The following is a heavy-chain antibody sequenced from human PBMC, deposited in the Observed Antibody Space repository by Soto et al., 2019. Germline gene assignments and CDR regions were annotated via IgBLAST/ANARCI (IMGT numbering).Heavy chain of an antibody. Sequence: EVQLVESGGGLVQPGGSLRLSCAASGFTFSSYDMHWVRQATGKGLEWVSAIGTAGDTYYPGSVKGRFTISRENAKNSLYFQMNSLRAGDTAVYYCARGGRCDSYYYYYYYMDVWGKGTTVTVSS. D-gene: IGHD2-21*02. CDR1: GFTFSSYD. V-gene: IGHV3-13*01. CDR3: ARGGRCDSYYYYYYYMDV. J-gene: IGHJ6*03. CDR2: IGTAGDT.